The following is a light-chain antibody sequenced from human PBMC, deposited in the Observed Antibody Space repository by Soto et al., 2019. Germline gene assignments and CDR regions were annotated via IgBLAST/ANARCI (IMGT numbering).Light chain of an antibody. J-gene: IGLJ3*02. CDR3: SSYTSGTTLVV. V-gene: IGLV2-14*01. CDR1: SSDVGGFNY. CDR2: EVS. Sequence: QSVLTQPASVSGSPGQSITISCTGTSSDVGGFNYVSWYQQHPGKAPKFLIYEVSNRPSGVSNRFSGSKSGNTASLTISGLQTEDEADYYCSSYTSGTTLVVFGGGTKLTVL.